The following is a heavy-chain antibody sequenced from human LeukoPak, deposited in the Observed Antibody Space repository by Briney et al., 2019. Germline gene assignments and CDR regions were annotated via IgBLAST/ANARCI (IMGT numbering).Heavy chain of an antibody. D-gene: IGHD3-22*01. J-gene: IGHJ4*02. CDR2: IWYDGNNK. Sequence: GGSLRLSCAASGFIFSSYGMHWVRQAPGNGLKWWAVIWYDGNNKYYADSVKGRFTISRDNSKNTLYLQMNSLRAEDTAVYYCAKPYSYDGSGYYHPFDSWVQRTPVTVSS. CDR3: AKPYSYDGSGYYHPFDS. CDR1: GFIFSSYG. V-gene: IGHV3-33*06.